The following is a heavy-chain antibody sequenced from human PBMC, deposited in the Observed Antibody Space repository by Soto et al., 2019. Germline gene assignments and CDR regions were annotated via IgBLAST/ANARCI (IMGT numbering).Heavy chain of an antibody. J-gene: IGHJ4*01. Sequence: EVQLVESGGGLVQPGGSLRLSCAASGFTFSSYWMSWVRQAPGKGLEWVANIKQDGREKFYVDSLKGRFTISRDNAKNSLYLQMNSLRTEDTAVYYCARVLMAGTSVFDYWGHGTLVTVSS. CDR2: IKQDGREK. V-gene: IGHV3-7*01. CDR1: GFTFSSYW. D-gene: IGHD6-19*01. CDR3: ARVLMAGTSVFDY.